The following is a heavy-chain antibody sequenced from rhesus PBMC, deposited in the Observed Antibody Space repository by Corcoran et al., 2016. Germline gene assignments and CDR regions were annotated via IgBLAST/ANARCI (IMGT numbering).Heavy chain of an antibody. CDR1: GYSISSGYG. V-gene: IGHV4-127*01. CDR3: ARGIRYFDL. J-gene: IGHJ2*01. Sequence: QVQLQESGPGLVKPSETLSLTCAVSGYSISSGYGWGWIRQPPGKGLEWIGQIYGGSGSTYYNPSLKSRVTVSKDTYKNQFSMKRSSVTAADTAVYYCARGIRYFDLWGPGTPITISS. CDR2: IYGGSGST.